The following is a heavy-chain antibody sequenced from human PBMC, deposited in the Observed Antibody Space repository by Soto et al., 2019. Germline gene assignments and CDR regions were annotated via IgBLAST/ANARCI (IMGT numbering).Heavy chain of an antibody. Sequence: QVQLVQSGAEVKKPGSSVKVSCKASGDTFSSYAISWVRQAPGQGLEWMGGIIPIFGTANYPQKFQGRVTITADESTSTAYMELSRLRSEDTAVYYCARDGSGYRSRASPMDVWGQGTTVTVSS. V-gene: IGHV1-69*01. D-gene: IGHD3-22*01. J-gene: IGHJ6*02. CDR1: GDTFSSYA. CDR3: ARDGSGYRSRASPMDV. CDR2: IIPIFGTA.